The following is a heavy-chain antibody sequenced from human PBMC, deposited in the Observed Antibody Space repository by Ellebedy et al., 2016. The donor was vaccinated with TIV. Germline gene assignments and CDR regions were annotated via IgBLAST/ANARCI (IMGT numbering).Heavy chain of an antibody. CDR1: GYTFTSYD. J-gene: IGHJ4*02. V-gene: IGHV1-8*01. Sequence: ASVKVSXKASGYTFTSYDINWVRQATGQGLEWMGWMNPNSGNTGYAQKFQGRVTMTRNTSISTAYMELSSLRSEDTAVYYCVRSSGWYAADDWGQGTLVTVSS. CDR2: MNPNSGNT. D-gene: IGHD6-19*01. CDR3: VRSSGWYAADD.